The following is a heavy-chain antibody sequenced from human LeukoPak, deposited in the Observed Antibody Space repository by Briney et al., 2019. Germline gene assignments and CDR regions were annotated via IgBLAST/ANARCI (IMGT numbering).Heavy chain of an antibody. Sequence: ASVKVSCKASGYTFTSYYMHWVRQAPGQGLEWMGIINPSGGSTSYAQKFQGRVTMTRDTSTSTAYMELSSLRSEYTAVYYCASVAGAFDIWGQGTMVTVSS. CDR1: GYTFTSYY. V-gene: IGHV1-46*01. CDR3: ASVAGAFDI. J-gene: IGHJ3*02. CDR2: INPSGGST. D-gene: IGHD2-15*01.